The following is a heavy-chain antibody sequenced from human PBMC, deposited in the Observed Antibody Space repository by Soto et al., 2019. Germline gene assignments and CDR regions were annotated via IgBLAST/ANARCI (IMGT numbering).Heavy chain of an antibody. D-gene: IGHD2-21*01. J-gene: IGHJ4*02. CDR2: ISYDGSNK. CDR1: GFTFSSYG. Sequence: GGSLRLSCAASGFTFSSYGMHWVRQAPGKGLEWVAVISYDGSNKYYAGSVKGRFTISRDNSKNTLYLQMNSLRAEDTAVYYCAKGLSIPTALHWGQGTLVTVSS. CDR3: AKGLSIPTALH. V-gene: IGHV3-30*18.